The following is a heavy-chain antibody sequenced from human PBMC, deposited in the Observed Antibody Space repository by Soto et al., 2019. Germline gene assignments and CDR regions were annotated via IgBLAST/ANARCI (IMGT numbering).Heavy chain of an antibody. CDR2: ISNSGGST. D-gene: IGHD5-12*01. V-gene: IGHV3-23*01. Sequence: EVHLLQSGGDLVQPGGSLRLACAASGFAFSGYAMSWVRQAPGKGLEWVSGISNSGGSTFYADSVKGRFTISRDNSENTLYLQMNSLKAEDTAVYFCAKDQAGGWISHGYDHWGQGPRVAVSA. CDR3: AKDQAGGWISHGYDH. CDR1: GFAFSGYA. J-gene: IGHJ5*02.